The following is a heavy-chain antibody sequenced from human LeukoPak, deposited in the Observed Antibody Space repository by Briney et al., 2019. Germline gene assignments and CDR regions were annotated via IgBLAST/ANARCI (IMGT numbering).Heavy chain of an antibody. V-gene: IGHV4-30-4*08. Sequence: SENLSLNCTVSGGSISSGDYYWSWLRQPPGKGLEWIGYIYYSGSTYYNPSLKSRVTITVDTSKNQFSLKLSSVTAADTAVYYCARDPDSTGYFDYWGQGTLVTVSS. CDR1: GGSISSGDYY. J-gene: IGHJ4*02. D-gene: IGHD2-21*02. CDR3: ARDPDSTGYFDY. CDR2: IYYSGST.